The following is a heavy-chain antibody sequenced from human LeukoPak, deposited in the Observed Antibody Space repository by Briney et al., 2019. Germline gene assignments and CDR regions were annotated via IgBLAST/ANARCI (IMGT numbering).Heavy chain of an antibody. V-gene: IGHV3-23*01. D-gene: IGHD2-15*01. CDR2: ISGSGGNT. J-gene: IGHJ4*02. CDR3: AKGPLYCSGTSCYSVDY. CDR1: GFNLSSYA. Sequence: GGSLRLSCAASGFNLSSYAMNWVRQAPGKGLEWVSAISGSGGNTYFADSVKGRFSISRDNSRTTLSLQMNSLRGDDTAVYYCAKGPLYCSGTSCYSVDYWGQGTLVTVSS.